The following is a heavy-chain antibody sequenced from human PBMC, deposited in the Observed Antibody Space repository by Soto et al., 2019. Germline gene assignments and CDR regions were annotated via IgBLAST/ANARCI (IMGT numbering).Heavy chain of an antibody. J-gene: IGHJ6*03. V-gene: IGHV5-51*01. D-gene: IGHD6-13*01. Sequence: PGESLRISCRGSGCSFTDYWGGWVRQMPGKGLEWMGVIYPGDSHTIYSPSFQGQVPISADKPISTAYLQWSSLKASDTAMYYCARDSHSQQPNHRWGGGYMDVWGKGTTVTVSS. CDR2: IYPGDSHT. CDR3: ARDSHSQQPNHRWGGGYMDV. CDR1: GCSFTDYW.